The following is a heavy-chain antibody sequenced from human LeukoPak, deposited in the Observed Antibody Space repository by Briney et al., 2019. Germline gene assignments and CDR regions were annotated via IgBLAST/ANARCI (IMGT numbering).Heavy chain of an antibody. D-gene: IGHD6-13*01. CDR3: ARAASNVAAAGRPPWVHY. V-gene: IGHV1-69*13. CDR2: IIPIFGTA. J-gene: IGHJ4*02. CDR1: GGTFSSYA. Sequence: SVKVSCKASGGTFSSYAISWVRQAPGQGLEWMGGIIPIFGTANYAQKFQGRVTITADESTSTAYMELSSLRSEDTAVYYCARAASNVAAAGRPPWVHYWGQGTLVTVSS.